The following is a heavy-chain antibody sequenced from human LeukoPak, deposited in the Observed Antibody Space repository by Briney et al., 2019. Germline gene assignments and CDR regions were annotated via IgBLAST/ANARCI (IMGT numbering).Heavy chain of an antibody. CDR1: GFTFSSYW. Sequence: PGGSLRLSCAASGFTFSSYWMTWVRQAPGKGLGWVANIKQDESQKYYVDSVKGRFTISRDNAKNSLFLQMNSLRAEDTAVYYCARDQAVASVYREDSWGQGTLVTVSS. CDR3: ARDQAVASVYREDS. J-gene: IGHJ4*02. D-gene: IGHD6-19*01. CDR2: IKQDESQK. V-gene: IGHV3-7*01.